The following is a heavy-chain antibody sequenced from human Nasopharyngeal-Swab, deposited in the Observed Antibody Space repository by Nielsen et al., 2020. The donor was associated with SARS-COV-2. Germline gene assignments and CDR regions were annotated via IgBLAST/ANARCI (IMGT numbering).Heavy chain of an antibody. CDR1: GFTFSNYG. CDR3: ARAPHAGYNFGHFDY. Sequence: GESLKISCEASGFTFSNYGMHWVRQAPGKGLEWVAVIWFDGTNEHYADSVLGRFTISRDSSKNTLYLQMNSLRTEDTAVYYCARAPHAGYNFGHFDYWGQGTLVTVSS. V-gene: IGHV3-33*01. J-gene: IGHJ4*02. D-gene: IGHD5-18*01. CDR2: IWFDGTNE.